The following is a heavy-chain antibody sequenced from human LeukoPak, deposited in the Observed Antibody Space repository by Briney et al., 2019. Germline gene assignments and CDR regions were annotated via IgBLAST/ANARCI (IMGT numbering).Heavy chain of an antibody. CDR1: GFTFSSYS. Sequence: GGSLRLSCAASGFTFSSYSMNWVRQAPGKGLEWVSYISSSRSTIYYADSVKGRFTISRDNAKNSLYLQMNSLRVEDTAVYYCARDPPPWSGYGDPFDYWGQGTLVTASS. D-gene: IGHD3-3*01. J-gene: IGHJ4*02. CDR3: ARDPPPWSGYGDPFDY. V-gene: IGHV3-48*04. CDR2: ISSSRSTI.